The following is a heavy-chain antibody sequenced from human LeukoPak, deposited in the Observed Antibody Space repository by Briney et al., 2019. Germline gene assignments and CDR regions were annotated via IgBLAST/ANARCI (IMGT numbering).Heavy chain of an antibody. J-gene: IGHJ4*02. D-gene: IGHD2-2*01. V-gene: IGHV3-23*01. Sequence: GGSLRLSCAASGFTFSSFAMSWVRQAPGKGLEWVSGISGSGGSTFYAGSVKGRFTISRDNSENTLYLQMNSLRAEDTAIYYCAKDRSSSAYRDPWDWGQGTLITVSS. CDR1: GFTFSSFA. CDR2: ISGSGGST. CDR3: AKDRSSSAYRDPWD.